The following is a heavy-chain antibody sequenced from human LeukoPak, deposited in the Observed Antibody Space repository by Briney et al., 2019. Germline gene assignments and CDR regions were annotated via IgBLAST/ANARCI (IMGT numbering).Heavy chain of an antibody. CDR2: ISSSGSTI. CDR1: GFTFSDYY. J-gene: IGHJ6*03. Sequence: KPGGSLRLSCAASGFTFSDYYMSWIRQAPGKGLEWVSYISSSGSTIYYADSVKGRFTISRDNAKNSLYLQMNSLRAEDTAVYYCAKESGFGDFAYYYYYMDVWGKGTTVTISS. D-gene: IGHD3-16*01. CDR3: AKESGFGDFAYYYYYMDV. V-gene: IGHV3-11*01.